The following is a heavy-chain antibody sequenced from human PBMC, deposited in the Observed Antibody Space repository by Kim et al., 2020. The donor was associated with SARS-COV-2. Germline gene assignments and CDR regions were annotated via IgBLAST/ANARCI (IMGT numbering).Heavy chain of an antibody. D-gene: IGHD3-16*01. CDR3: ARHLDASDPFYTLAY. J-gene: IGHJ4*02. Sequence: SETLSLTCSVSGASIDSLFWGWVRQTPEKGLEWIASIYYTGTTHYNPSLMSRVAISLDKSRNRFSLRLTSGTAADAATYFCARHLDASDPFYTLAYWGQG. V-gene: IGHV4-59*08. CDR1: GASIDSLF. CDR2: IYYTGTT.